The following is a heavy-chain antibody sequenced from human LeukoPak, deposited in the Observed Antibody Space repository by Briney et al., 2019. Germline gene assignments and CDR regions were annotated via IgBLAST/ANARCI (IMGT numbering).Heavy chain of an antibody. D-gene: IGHD2-21*01. J-gene: IGHJ4*02. Sequence: GGSLRLSCATSGFTFSTFTMNWIRQAPGKGLEWVSSISSSDTFIDYADSVKGRFTISRDNSKNSLYLQMNSLRAEDTAVYYCARESPHSDYWGQGTLVTVSS. V-gene: IGHV3-21*01. CDR1: GFTFSTFT. CDR2: ISSSDTFI. CDR3: ARESPHSDY.